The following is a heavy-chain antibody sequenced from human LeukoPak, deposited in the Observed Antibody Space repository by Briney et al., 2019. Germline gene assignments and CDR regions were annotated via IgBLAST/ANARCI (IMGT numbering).Heavy chain of an antibody. V-gene: IGHV3-30*02. D-gene: IGHD5-18*01. CDR1: GFTFSGCG. Sequence: PGGSLRLSCAASGFTFSGCGMHWVRQAPGKGLEWVAFIWYDGRDKYYVDSVKGRFTISRDNSKNTLYLQMNSLRAEDPAMYYCAKDPYSYGSYFDYWGQGTLVTVSS. J-gene: IGHJ4*02. CDR2: IWYDGRDK. CDR3: AKDPYSYGSYFDY.